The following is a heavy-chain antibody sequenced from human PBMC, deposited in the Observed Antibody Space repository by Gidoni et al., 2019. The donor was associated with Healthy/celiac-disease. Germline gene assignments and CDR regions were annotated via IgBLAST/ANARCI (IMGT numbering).Heavy chain of an antibody. J-gene: IGHJ3*02. V-gene: IGHV3-30*18. D-gene: IGHD2-21*02. Sequence: QVQLVESGGGVVQPGRSLRLSCAASGFTFSSYGMHWVRQAPGKGLEWVAVISYDGSNKYYADSVKGRFTISRDNSKNTLYLQMNSLRAEDTAVYYCAKVIVVVTAMGDDAFDIWGQGTMVTVSS. CDR2: ISYDGSNK. CDR1: GFTFSSYG. CDR3: AKVIVVVTAMGDDAFDI.